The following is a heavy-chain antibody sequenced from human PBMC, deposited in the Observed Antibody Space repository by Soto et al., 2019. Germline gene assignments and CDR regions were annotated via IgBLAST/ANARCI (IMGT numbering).Heavy chain of an antibody. J-gene: IGHJ5*02. CDR1: GGSISSSNW. D-gene: IGHD4-17*01. V-gene: IGHV4-4*02. CDR3: ARFYGDYENWFDP. CDR2: IFHSGST. Sequence: SETLSLTCAVSGGSISSSNWWSWVRQPPGKGLEWIGEIFHSGSTYYNPSLKSRVTISVDRSKNQFSLKLSSVTAADTAVYYCARFYGDYENWFDPWGQGTLVTVSS.